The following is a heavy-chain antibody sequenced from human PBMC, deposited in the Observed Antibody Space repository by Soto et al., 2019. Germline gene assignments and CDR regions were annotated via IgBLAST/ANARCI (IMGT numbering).Heavy chain of an antibody. CDR1: GDSVSSDITS. CDR3: ARGNALVV. CDR2: TYYRSKWFH. D-gene: IGHD3-10*01. Sequence: SHTLSLTCAISGDSVSSDITSWNWIRQSPSRGLEWLGRTYYRSKWFHDYAASVKSRITINPDTSKNQFSLELNSMTHEDTAVYYCARGNALVVWCQGT. J-gene: IGHJ3*01. V-gene: IGHV6-1*01.